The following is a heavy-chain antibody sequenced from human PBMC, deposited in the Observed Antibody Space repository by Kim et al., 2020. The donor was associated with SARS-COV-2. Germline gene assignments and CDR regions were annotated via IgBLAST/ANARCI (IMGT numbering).Heavy chain of an antibody. D-gene: IGHD5-12*01. V-gene: IGHV3-23*01. CDR1: GFSFSTFD. CDR3: VKGAWLDY. Sequence: GGSLRLSCVASGFSFSTFDMSWVRQAPGKGLEWVSVIKRPESSTYYAESVKGRFTVSRDSARNTMYLQMNSLRADDTAVYYCVKGAWLDYWGPGTLVTVSS. CDR2: IKRPESST. J-gene: IGHJ4*02.